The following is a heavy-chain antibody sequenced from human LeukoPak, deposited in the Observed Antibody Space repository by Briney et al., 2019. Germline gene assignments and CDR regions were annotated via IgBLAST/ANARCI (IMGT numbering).Heavy chain of an antibody. V-gene: IGHV3-11*03. CDR1: GFTFSDYY. CDR2: ISYSSTYT. Sequence: GGSLRLSCAASGFTFSDYYMAWIRQPPGKGLEWISYISYSSTYTNYADSVKGRFTISRDDARNSVFLQMNSLSAEDTAVYYCARIPANSYYFDYWGPGSLVTVSS. CDR3: ARIPANSYYFDY. J-gene: IGHJ4*02.